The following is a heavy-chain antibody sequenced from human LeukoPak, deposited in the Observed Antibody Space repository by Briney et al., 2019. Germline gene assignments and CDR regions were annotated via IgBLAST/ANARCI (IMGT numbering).Heavy chain of an antibody. Sequence: ASVKVSCKASGYTFTSYGISWVRQAPGQGLEWMGWISAYNGNTNYAQKLQGRVTMTTDTSTSTAYMELRSLRSDDTAVYFCARDSADCSGGSCYSAEYFQHWGQGTLVTVSS. V-gene: IGHV1-18*01. J-gene: IGHJ1*01. CDR3: ARDSADCSGGSCYSAEYFQH. CDR1: GYTFTSYG. D-gene: IGHD2-15*01. CDR2: ISAYNGNT.